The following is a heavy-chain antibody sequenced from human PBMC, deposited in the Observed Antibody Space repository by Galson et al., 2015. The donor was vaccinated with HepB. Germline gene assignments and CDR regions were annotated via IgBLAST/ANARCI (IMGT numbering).Heavy chain of an antibody. Sequence: VKVSCKVSGYTLTELSMHWVRQAPGKGLEWMGGFDPEDGETIYAQKFQGRVTMTEDTSTDTAYMELSSLRSEDTAVYYCATAVLLYCSSTSCYVSRRVSRYYYGMDVWGQGTTVTVSS. V-gene: IGHV1-24*01. CDR1: GYTLTELS. CDR2: FDPEDGET. D-gene: IGHD2-2*01. J-gene: IGHJ6*02. CDR3: ATAVLLYCSSTSCYVSRRVSRYYYGMDV.